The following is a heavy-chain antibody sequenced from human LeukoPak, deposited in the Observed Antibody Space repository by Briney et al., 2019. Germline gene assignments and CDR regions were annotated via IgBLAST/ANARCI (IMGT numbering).Heavy chain of an antibody. J-gene: IGHJ4*02. CDR2: IFSRSESI. V-gene: IGHV3-21*06. D-gene: IGHD3-22*01. CDR1: GFNFGAYT. Sequence: PGGSLRLSCAASGFNFGAYTINWVRQAPGKGLEWVSCIFSRSESILYADSVKGRFSISRDNAKNLLYLQMDSLRVEDTAVYYCARDPGSGYYFGLGGVWYFDYWGQGTLVTVSS. CDR3: ARDPGSGYYFGLGGVWYFDY.